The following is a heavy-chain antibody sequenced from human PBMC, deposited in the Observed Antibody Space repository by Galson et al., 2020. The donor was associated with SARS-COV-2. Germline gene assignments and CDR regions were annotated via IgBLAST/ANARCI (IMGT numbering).Heavy chain of an antibody. CDR3: AGTGMGSTYGGAISH. D-gene: IGHD3-3*01. CDR1: GDSISSGNFY. J-gene: IGHJ4*02. Sequence: SETLSLTCTVSGDSISSGNFYWTWIRQHPGKGLEWIGYISYSGSAFYNPSLKGRVTIALDTSKNQFSLKVTSVTAADTALFYCAGTGMGSTYGGAISHWGQGTLVTVSS. CDR2: ISYSGSA. V-gene: IGHV4-31*03.